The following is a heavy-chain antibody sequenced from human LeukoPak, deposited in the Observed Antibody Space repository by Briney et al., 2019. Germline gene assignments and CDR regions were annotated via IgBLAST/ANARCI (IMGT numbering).Heavy chain of an antibody. V-gene: IGHV1-8*01. CDR3: ARGRSGLAAAGTYDY. J-gene: IGHJ4*02. CDR1: GYTFTSYD. D-gene: IGHD6-13*01. CDR2: INPNSGRT. Sequence: ASVKVSCKASGYTFTSYDINWVRQAAGQGLEWMGWINPNSGRTGYAQKFQGRVTMTANTSISTAYMELRSLRFDDTAVYYCARGRSGLAAAGTYDYWGQGTLITVSS.